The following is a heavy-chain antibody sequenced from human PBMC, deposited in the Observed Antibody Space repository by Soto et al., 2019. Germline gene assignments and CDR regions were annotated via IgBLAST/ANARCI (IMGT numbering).Heavy chain of an antibody. CDR3: TRGVACSGFDP. CDR2: TFYRANWPP. J-gene: IGHJ5*02. CDR1: GDSVSSDTPS. D-gene: IGHD6-25*01. V-gene: IGHV6-1*01. Sequence: SRTLSLTCAISGDSVSSDTPSSESVRPSASSGIEWLGRTFYRANWPPDSPVSVSRRITVNPATSKSHFSRQLNSVTPHDTAVYYYTRGVACSGFDPWGQGNLVTVSS.